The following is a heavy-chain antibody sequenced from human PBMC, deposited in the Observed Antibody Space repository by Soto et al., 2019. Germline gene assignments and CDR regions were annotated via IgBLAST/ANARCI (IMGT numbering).Heavy chain of an antibody. Sequence: GGSLRLSCAASGFTFSSYSMNWVRQAPGKGLEWVSSISSSSSYIYYADSVKGRFTISRDNAKNSLYLQMNSLRAEDTAVYYCARDRFGGPIAVAGTAFDIWGQGTMVTVSS. CDR3: ARDRFGGPIAVAGTAFDI. CDR1: GFTFSSYS. CDR2: ISSSSSYI. D-gene: IGHD6-19*01. V-gene: IGHV3-21*01. J-gene: IGHJ3*02.